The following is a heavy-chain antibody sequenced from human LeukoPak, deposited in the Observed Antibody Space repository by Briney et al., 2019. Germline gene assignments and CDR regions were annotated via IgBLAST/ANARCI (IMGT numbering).Heavy chain of an antibody. D-gene: IGHD3-10*01. CDR1: GFTFSSYG. CDR3: AKELTYGPYCYYYYMDV. Sequence: GGSLRLSCAASGFTFSSYGMHWVRQAPGKGLEWVAFIRYDGSNKYYADSVKGRFTISRDNSKNTLYLQMNSLRAEDTAVYYCAKELTYGPYCYYYYMDVWVKGTTVTVSS. CDR2: IRYDGSNK. V-gene: IGHV3-30*02. J-gene: IGHJ6*03.